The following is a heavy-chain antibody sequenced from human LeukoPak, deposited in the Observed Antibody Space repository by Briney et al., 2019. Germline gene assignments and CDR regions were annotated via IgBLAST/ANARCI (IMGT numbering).Heavy chain of an antibody. CDR1: GGTFSSYA. V-gene: IGHV1-2*02. CDR3: ARRPYSSGPDY. D-gene: IGHD6-19*01. CDR2: INPNSGGT. J-gene: IGHJ4*02. Sequence: APVKVSCKASGGTFSSYAISWVRQAPGQGLEWMGWINPNSGGTNYAQKFQGRVTMTRDTSISTAYMELSRLRSDDTAVYYCARRPYSSGPDYWGQGTLVTVSS.